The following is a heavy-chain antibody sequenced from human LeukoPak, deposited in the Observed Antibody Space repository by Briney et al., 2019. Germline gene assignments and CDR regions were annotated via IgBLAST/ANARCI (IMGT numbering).Heavy chain of an antibody. J-gene: IGHJ4*02. V-gene: IGHV3-7*01. Sequence: GGSLRLSCAASGFTFSSYWMSWVRQAPGKGLEWAANIKQDGSEKYYVDSMKGRFTISRDNAKNSLYLQMNSLRAEDTAVYYCARADILAGKGFDYWGQGTLVTVSS. D-gene: IGHD3-9*01. CDR3: ARADILAGKGFDY. CDR2: IKQDGSEK. CDR1: GFTFSSYW.